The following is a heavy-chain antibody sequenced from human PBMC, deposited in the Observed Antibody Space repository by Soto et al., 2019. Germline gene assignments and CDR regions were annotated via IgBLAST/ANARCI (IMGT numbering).Heavy chain of an antibody. CDR3: ARGYCTSSACHWNFDY. D-gene: IGHD2-8*02. V-gene: IGHV3-48*03. Sequence: GGSLRLSCAASGFTFSSYEMNWVRQAPGKGLEWVSDITSTGSTRYYADSVKGRFTISRDNAKNSLYLQMNSLRAEDTAVYYCARGYCTSSACHWNFDYWGQGTMVTVSS. CDR1: GFTFSSYE. J-gene: IGHJ4*02. CDR2: ITSTGSTR.